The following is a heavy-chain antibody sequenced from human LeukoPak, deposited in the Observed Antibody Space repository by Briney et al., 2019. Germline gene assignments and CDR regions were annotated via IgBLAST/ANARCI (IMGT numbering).Heavy chain of an antibody. CDR1: GGSISSSSYY. V-gene: IGHV4-39*01. D-gene: IGHD6-6*01. CDR3: ALARYSSSSHNFDY. J-gene: IGHJ4*02. Sequence: SETLSLTCTVSGGSISSSSYYWGWIRQPPGKGLEWIGSIYYSGSTHYNPSLKSRVTISVDTSKNQFSLKLSSVTAADTAVYYCALARYSSSSHNFDYWGQGTLVTVSS. CDR2: IYYSGST.